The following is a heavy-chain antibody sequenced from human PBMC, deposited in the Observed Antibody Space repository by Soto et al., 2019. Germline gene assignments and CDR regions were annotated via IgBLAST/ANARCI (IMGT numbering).Heavy chain of an antibody. CDR2: INPNFGSA. D-gene: IGHD5-18*01. CDR3: ATYYTAVAYFEN. CDR1: GDPSSYSA. V-gene: IGHV1-69*01. J-gene: IGHJ4*02. Sequence: QVRVVQSGAEVRKPGSSVKVSCTASGDPSSYSAIGWLRQAPGQGLEWMGGINPNFGSAIYAQKFQGRTTITARYMELNDLRSEDTAIYFCATYYTAVAYFENWGQGTLVTVSS.